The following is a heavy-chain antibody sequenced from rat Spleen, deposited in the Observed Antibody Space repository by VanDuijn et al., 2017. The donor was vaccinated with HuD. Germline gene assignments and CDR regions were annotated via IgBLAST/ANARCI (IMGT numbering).Heavy chain of an antibody. CDR1: GFTFSNYD. Sequence: EVQMVESGGGLVKPGRSLKLSCVASGFTFSNYDMAWVRQAPTKGLEWVASISTGGGNTYYRDSVKGRFTISRDNAKSTLYLQVDSLRSEDTATYYCARGSGVDYWGQGVMVTVSS. CDR3: ARGSGVDY. J-gene: IGHJ2*01. V-gene: IGHV5-25*01. D-gene: IGHD1-1*01. CDR2: ISTGGGNT.